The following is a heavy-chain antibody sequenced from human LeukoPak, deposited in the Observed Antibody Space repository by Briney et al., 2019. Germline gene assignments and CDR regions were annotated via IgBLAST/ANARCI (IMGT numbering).Heavy chain of an antibody. D-gene: IGHD5-12*01. CDR1: GGSISSYY. V-gene: IGHV4-59*01. CDR3: ARAYSGYGWGYFDY. Sequence: SETLSLTCTVCGGSISSYYGSWIRQPPGKGLEWIGYIYYSGSTNYNPSLKGRVTISGDTSKNHFSLKLSSGTAADTAVYYCARAYSGYGWGYFDYWGQGTLVTVSP. J-gene: IGHJ4*02. CDR2: IYYSGST.